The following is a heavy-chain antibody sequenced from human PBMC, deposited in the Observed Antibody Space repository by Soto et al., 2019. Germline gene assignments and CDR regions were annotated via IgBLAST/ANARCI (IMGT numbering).Heavy chain of an antibody. CDR3: ARHSYDFWSGHYGMDV. V-gene: IGHV4-39*01. CDR2: IYYSGST. J-gene: IGHJ6*02. D-gene: IGHD3-3*01. CDR1: GGSISSSNW. Sequence: SETLSLTCAVSGGSISSSNWWSWVRQPPGKGLEWIGSIYYSGSTYYNPSLKSRVTISVDTSKNQFSLKLSSVTAADTAVYYCARHSYDFWSGHYGMDVWGQGTTVTVSS.